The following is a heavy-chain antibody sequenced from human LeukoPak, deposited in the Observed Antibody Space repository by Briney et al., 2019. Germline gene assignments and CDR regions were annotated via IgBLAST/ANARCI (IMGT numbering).Heavy chain of an antibody. Sequence: SGTLSLTCAVSGGSISSSNWWSWVRQPPGKGLEWIGEIYHSGSTNYNPSLKSRVTISVDTSKNQFSLKLSSVTAADTAVYYCARDMEESLSLTGTTNYYYMDVWGKGTTVTVSS. CDR1: GGSISSSNW. V-gene: IGHV4-4*02. J-gene: IGHJ6*03. CDR3: ARDMEESLSLTGTTNYYYMDV. CDR2: IYHSGST. D-gene: IGHD1-7*01.